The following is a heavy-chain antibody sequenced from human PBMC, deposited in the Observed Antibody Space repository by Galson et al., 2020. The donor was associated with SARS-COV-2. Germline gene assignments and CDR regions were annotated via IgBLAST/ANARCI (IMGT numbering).Heavy chain of an antibody. CDR1: GFTFTNYW. CDR2: IDNGGTGT. CDR3: GTIFDF. J-gene: IGHJ4*02. D-gene: IGHD3-3*01. V-gene: IGHV3-74*01. Sequence: GESLKISCAASGFTFTNYWMHWVRQAPGKGLVWVSRIDNGGTGTSYADSVKGRFTMSRNNAKNMVYLQMNSLRVEDTAVYFCGTIFDFWGQGILVTVSS.